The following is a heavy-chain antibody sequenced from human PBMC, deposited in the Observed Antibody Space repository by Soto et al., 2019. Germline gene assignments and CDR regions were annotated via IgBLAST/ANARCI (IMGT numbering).Heavy chain of an antibody. CDR3: VRVVAIPGYPDN. V-gene: IGHV1-69*12. J-gene: IGHJ4*02. CDR1: GGTFSSYA. CDR2: IVPIVDTS. Sequence: QVQLVQSGAEVRQPASSVKVSCKTSGGTFSSYAISWVRQAPGQGLEWMGGIVPIVDTSTYAQKFQGRVTIPADDSTSKVYMELSSLRSDDTAVYYCVRVVAIPGYPDNWGQGTLVTVSS. D-gene: IGHD5-12*01.